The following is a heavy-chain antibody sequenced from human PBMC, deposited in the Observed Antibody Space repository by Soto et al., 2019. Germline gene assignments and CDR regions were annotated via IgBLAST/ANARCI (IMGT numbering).Heavy chain of an antibody. D-gene: IGHD6-19*01. CDR1: GVTFRDYY. J-gene: IGHJ4*02. V-gene: IGHV3-30*18. CDR3: AKGGRQWLVTSDFNY. CDR2: VSHDGRNT. Sequence: PGGPLRVSCAASGVTFRDYYIHRVRQDKGKGLEWVAVVSHDGRNTHYADSVKGRFTISRDSSKNTVSLEMTSLRAEDTAVYYCAKGGRQWLVTSDFNYWGQGALVTVSS.